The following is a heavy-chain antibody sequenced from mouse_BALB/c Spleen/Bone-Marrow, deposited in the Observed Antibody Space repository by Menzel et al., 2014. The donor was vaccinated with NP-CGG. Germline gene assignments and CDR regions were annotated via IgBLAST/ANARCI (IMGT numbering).Heavy chain of an antibody. CDR2: IDISDSYT. J-gene: IGHJ2*01. V-gene: IGHV1-69*01. CDR3: ARGGANVDC. Sequence: VKLVESGAVLVMPGASEKMSCKASGHTFTDHWTLWVKQMPGQCPEWIGAIDISDSYTTFYQKFKGKAQLTVDESTSTAYTQLSKSTTEGSAIYYWARGGANVDCWVQGTTVTGAS. CDR1: GHTFTDHW.